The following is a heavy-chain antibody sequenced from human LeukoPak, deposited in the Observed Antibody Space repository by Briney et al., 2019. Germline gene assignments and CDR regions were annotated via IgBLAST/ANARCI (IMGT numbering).Heavy chain of an antibody. D-gene: IGHD6-13*01. CDR2: INHNGNVN. J-gene: IGHJ4*02. CDR1: GFTFSSYW. Sequence: PGGSLRLSCAASGFTFSSYWMNWARQAPGKGLEWVASINHNGNVNYYVDSVKGRFTISRDNAKNSLYLQMSNLRAEDTAVYYCAKSLAAADYWGQGTLVTVSS. CDR3: AKSLAAADY. V-gene: IGHV3-7*03.